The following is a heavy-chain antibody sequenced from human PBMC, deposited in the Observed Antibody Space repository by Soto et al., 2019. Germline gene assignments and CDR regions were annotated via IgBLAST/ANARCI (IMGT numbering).Heavy chain of an antibody. V-gene: IGHV3-30-3*01. CDR3: ATLYGGYVGYYYYGMDV. J-gene: IGHJ6*02. D-gene: IGHD5-12*01. CDR2: ISYDGSNK. Sequence: QVQLVESGGGVVQPGRSLRLSCAASGFTFSSYAMHWVRQAPGKGLEWVAVISYDGSNKYYADSVKGRFTISRDNSKNKLYLQMNSLRAEDTAVYYCATLYGGYVGYYYYGMDVWGQGTTVTVSS. CDR1: GFTFSSYA.